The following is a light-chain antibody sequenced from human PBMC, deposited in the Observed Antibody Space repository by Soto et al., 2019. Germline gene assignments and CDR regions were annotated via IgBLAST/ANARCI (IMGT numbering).Light chain of an antibody. J-gene: IGLJ3*02. CDR1: SSDVGAYNY. V-gene: IGLV2-8*01. CDR3: SSYAGSNTWA. Sequence: QSVLTQPPSASGSPGQSVTISCTGTSSDVGAYNYVSWYRQHPGKAPKLLIFEVNSRPSGVPDRFSGSKSGNTASLTVSGLQAEDESHYYCSSYAGSNTWAFGGGTKVTVL. CDR2: EVN.